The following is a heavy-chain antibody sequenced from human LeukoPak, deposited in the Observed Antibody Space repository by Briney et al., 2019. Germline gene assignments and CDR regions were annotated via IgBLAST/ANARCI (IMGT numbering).Heavy chain of an antibody. J-gene: IGHJ6*02. V-gene: IGHV1-2*04. Sequence: ASVKVSCKASGYTFTGYYMHWVRQAPGQGLEWMGWINPNSGGTNYAQKFQGWVTMTRDTSISTAYMELSRLRSDDTAVYYCARETAPGYSYAAGNYNYYYGMDVWGQGTTVTVSS. CDR3: ARETAPGYSYAAGNYNYYYGMDV. D-gene: IGHD5-18*01. CDR2: INPNSGGT. CDR1: GYTFTGYY.